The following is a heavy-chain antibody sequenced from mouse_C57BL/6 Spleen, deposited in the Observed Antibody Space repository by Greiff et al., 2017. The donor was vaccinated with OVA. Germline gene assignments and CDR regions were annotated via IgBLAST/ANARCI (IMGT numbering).Heavy chain of an antibody. CDR1: GFNIKNTY. Sequence: VQLKESVAELVRPGASVKLSCTASGFNIKNTYMHWVKQRPEQGLEWIGRIDPANGNTKYAPKFQGKATITADTSSNTAYLQLSSLTSEDTAIYYCARTPITTVVADPLDYWGQGTTLTVSS. J-gene: IGHJ2*01. CDR3: ARTPITTVVADPLDY. D-gene: IGHD1-1*01. V-gene: IGHV14-3*01. CDR2: IDPANGNT.